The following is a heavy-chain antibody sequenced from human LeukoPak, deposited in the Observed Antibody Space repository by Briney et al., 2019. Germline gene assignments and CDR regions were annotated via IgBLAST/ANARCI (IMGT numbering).Heavy chain of an antibody. CDR2: TYYRSKWYN. CDR1: GDSVSSNSAA. D-gene: IGHD3-10*01. CDR3: ARASEVRGVIPLYFDY. Sequence: SQTLSLTFAISGDSVSSNSAAWNWLRQSPSRGLEWLGRTYYRSKWYNDYAESVKSRITINPDTSKNQFSLQLNSVTPEDTAVYYCARASEVRGVIPLYFDYWGQGTLVTVSS. V-gene: IGHV6-1*01. J-gene: IGHJ4*02.